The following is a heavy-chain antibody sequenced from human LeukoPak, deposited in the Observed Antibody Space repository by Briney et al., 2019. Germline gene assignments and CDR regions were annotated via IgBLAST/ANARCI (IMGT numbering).Heavy chain of an antibody. CDR1: GFTVSSNY. Sequence: PGGSLRLSCAASGFTVSSNYMSWVRQAPGKGLEWVSVIYSADRTYYADSVKGRFTISRDNSTNTLFLHMNSLRAEDTAVYYCARDRETTSSGTFDYWGQGALVIVSS. J-gene: IGHJ4*02. CDR2: IYSADRT. D-gene: IGHD1-14*01. CDR3: ARDRETTSSGTFDY. V-gene: IGHV3-66*01.